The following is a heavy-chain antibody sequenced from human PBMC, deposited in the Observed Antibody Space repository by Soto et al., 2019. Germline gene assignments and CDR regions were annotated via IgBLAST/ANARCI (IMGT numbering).Heavy chain of an antibody. CDR3: ARTRRYYYGMDV. Sequence: SETLSLTCAVYGGSFSGYYWSWIRQPPGKGLEWIGEINHSGSTNYNPSLKSRVTISVDTPKNQFSLKLSSVTAADTAVYYCARTRRYYYGMDVWGQGTTVTVSS. CDR2: INHSGST. V-gene: IGHV4-34*01. CDR1: GGSFSGYY. J-gene: IGHJ6*02.